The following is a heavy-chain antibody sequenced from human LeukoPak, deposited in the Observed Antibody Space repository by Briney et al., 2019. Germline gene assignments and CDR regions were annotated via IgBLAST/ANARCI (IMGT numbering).Heavy chain of an antibody. V-gene: IGHV4-4*07. J-gene: IGHJ4*02. Sequence: SETLSLTCTVSGGSISSYYWSWIRQPAGKGLEWIGRIYTSGSTNYNPSLKSRVTISVGKSKNQFSLKLSSVTAADTAVYYCARGPQEVYCSSTSCSFFDYWGQGTLVTVSS. CDR2: IYTSGST. CDR3: ARGPQEVYCSSTSCSFFDY. D-gene: IGHD2-2*01. CDR1: GGSISSYY.